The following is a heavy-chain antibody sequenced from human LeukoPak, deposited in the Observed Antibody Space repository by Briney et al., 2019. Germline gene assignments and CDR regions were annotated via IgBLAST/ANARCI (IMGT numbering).Heavy chain of an antibody. D-gene: IGHD3-10*01. CDR3: ARIYGSGSYYNVWSGRGYYYYYYMDV. V-gene: IGHV5-51*01. J-gene: IGHJ6*03. Sequence: GESLKISCKGSGYSFTSYWIGWVRQMPGKGLEWMGIIYPGDSDTRYSPSFQGQVTISADKSISTAYLQWSSLKASDTAMYYCARIYGSGSYYNVWSGRGYYYYYYMDVWGKGTTVTTSS. CDR1: GYSFTSYW. CDR2: IYPGDSDT.